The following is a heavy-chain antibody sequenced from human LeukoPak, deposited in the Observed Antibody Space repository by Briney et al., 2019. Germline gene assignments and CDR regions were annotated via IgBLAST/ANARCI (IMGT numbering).Heavy chain of an antibody. J-gene: IGHJ5*02. D-gene: IGHD3-9*01. Sequence: GGSLRLSCAASGFTFSSYSMNWVRQAPGKGLEWVSSISSSSSYIYYVDSVKGRLTISRDNSKNTLYLQMNSLRGEDTAVYYCARAAAETGSFRDNWFDPWGQGTLVTVSS. CDR2: ISSSSSYI. V-gene: IGHV3-21*01. CDR3: ARAAAETGSFRDNWFDP. CDR1: GFTFSSYS.